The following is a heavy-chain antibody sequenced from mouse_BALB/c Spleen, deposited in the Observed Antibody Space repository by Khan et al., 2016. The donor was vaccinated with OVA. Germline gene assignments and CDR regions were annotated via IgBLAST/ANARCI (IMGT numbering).Heavy chain of an antibody. J-gene: IGHJ3*01. CDR1: DFSLTNYG. D-gene: IGHD1-1*01. CDR2: IWSGGST. Sequence: VQLQESGPGLVQPSQSLSITCTVSDFSLTNYGVHWVRQSPGQGLEWLGVIWSGGSTDYNVAFISRLSITKDNSKSQVFFKMNSLQVDDTAIYYCARSDYGSSDGFAYWGQGTLVTVSA. CDR3: ARSDYGSSDGFAY. V-gene: IGHV2-4*02.